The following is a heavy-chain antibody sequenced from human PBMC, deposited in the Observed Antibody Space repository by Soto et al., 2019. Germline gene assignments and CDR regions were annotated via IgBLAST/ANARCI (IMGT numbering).Heavy chain of an antibody. CDR1: GFTFDDYG. J-gene: IGHJ2*01. CDR2: IYWNGGST. CDR3: ARAAAAAAFRYFDL. Sequence: ESGGGVVRPGGSLRLSCAASGFTFDDYGMSWVRQAPGKGLEWVSGIYWNGGSTAYADSVKGRFTISRDNTKNSLYLQMNSLRAEDTALYYCARAAAAAAFRYFDLWGRGTLVTVSS. V-gene: IGHV3-20*04. D-gene: IGHD6-25*01.